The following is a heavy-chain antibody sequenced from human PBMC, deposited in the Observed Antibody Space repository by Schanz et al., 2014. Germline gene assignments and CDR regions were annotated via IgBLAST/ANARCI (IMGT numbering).Heavy chain of an antibody. CDR2: LSFDSRHI. V-gene: IGHV3-21*06. CDR3: ARDGVAATTDFEY. D-gene: IGHD1-1*01. CDR1: GFSFDSY. Sequence: EVQLVESGGGLVKPGGSLRLSCTASGFSFDSYMNWVRQSPGKGLEWVAFLSFDSRHIYYADSVKGRFTISRDNAKSSLHPQRNSLRADDTAVYYCARDGVAATTDFEYWGQGALVTVSS. J-gene: IGHJ4*02.